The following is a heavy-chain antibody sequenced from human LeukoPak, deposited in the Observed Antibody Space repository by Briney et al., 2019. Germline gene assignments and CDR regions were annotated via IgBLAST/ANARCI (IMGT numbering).Heavy chain of an antibody. V-gene: IGHV3-23*01. D-gene: IGHD2-15*01. J-gene: IGHJ4*02. Sequence: QAGGSLRLSCAASGFTFSSYAMSWVRQAPGKGLEWVSSISGNGGYTYHADSVKGRFTISRDNSKNTLYMQMNSLRAEDTAVCYCAKGNNGCYDSWGQGTLVTVSS. CDR2: ISGNGGYT. CDR1: GFTFSSYA. CDR3: AKGNNGCYDS.